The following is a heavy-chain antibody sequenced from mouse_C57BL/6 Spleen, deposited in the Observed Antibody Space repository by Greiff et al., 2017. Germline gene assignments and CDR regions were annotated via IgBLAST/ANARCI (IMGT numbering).Heavy chain of an antibody. CDR1: GYSITSGYY. D-gene: IGHD1-1*01. J-gene: IGHJ4*01. Sequence: EVKVEESGPGLVKPSQSLSLTCSVTGYSITSGYYWNWIRQFPGNKLEWMGYISYDGSNNYNPSLKNRISITRDTSKNQFFLKLNSVTTEDTATYYCARGGRGFYYAMDYWGQGTSVTVSS. CDR2: ISYDGSN. CDR3: ARGGRGFYYAMDY. V-gene: IGHV3-6*01.